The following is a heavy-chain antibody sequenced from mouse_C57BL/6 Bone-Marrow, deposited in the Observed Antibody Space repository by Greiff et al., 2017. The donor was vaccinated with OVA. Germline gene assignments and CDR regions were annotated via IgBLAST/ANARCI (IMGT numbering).Heavy chain of an antibody. J-gene: IGHJ2*01. V-gene: IGHV1-50*01. CDR3: ARSLYFDY. CDR1: GYTFTSYW. D-gene: IGHD6-2*01. Sequence: VQLHQPGAELVKPGASVKLSCKASGYTFTSYWMQWVNQRPGQGLEWIGEIDPSDSYTNYNQKFKGKATLTVDTSSSTAYMQLSSLTSEDTAVYYCARSLYFDYWGQGTTLTVSS. CDR2: IDPSDSYT.